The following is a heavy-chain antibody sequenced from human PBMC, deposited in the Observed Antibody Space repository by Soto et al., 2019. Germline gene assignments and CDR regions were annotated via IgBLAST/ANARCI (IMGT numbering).Heavy chain of an antibody. Sequence: GASVKVSCKASGYTFTGYYMHWVRQAPGQGLEWMGWINPNSGGTNYAQKFQGRVTMTRATSISTAYMELSRLRSDDTAVYYCARAQSRSGGSCPIKFWGQGTLVTVSS. D-gene: IGHD2-15*01. V-gene: IGHV1-2*02. CDR3: ARAQSRSGGSCPIKF. CDR1: GYTFTGYY. J-gene: IGHJ4*02. CDR2: INPNSGGT.